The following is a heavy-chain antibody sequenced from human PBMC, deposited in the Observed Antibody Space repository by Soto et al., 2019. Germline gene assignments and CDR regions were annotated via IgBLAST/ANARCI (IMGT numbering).Heavy chain of an antibody. D-gene: IGHD6-6*01. J-gene: IGHJ5*02. CDR3: AGRLIEAPEWFDP. CDR2: IYYSGST. V-gene: IGHV4-30-4*01. CDR1: GGSISSGDYY. Sequence: SETLSLTCTVSGGSISSGDYYWSWIRQPPGKGLECIGYIYYSGSTYYNPSLKSRVTISVDTSQNQFSLKLNSVTAADTAVYYCAGRLIEAPEWFDPWGPGTLVTVSS.